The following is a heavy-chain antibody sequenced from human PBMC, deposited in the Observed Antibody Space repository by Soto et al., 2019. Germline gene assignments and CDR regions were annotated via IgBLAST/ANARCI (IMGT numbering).Heavy chain of an antibody. CDR2: IYSSGNT. D-gene: IGHD2-15*01. Sequence: TGGSLRLSCAASGFTLSSHYMGWVRQAPGKGLEWVSIIYSSGNTYYADSVKGRFTISRDNSRSTLYLQLDSLGAEDTAIYYCTRAVGGIVDYWGQGTLVTVSS. CDR3: TRAVGGIVDY. CDR1: GFTLSSHY. J-gene: IGHJ4*01. V-gene: IGHV3-53*01.